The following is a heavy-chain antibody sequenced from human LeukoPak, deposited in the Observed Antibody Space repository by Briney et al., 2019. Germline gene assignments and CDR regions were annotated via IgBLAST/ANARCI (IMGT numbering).Heavy chain of an antibody. V-gene: IGHV4-30-2*01. CDR3: ASEISAGYCSGGSCYSGAFDI. CDR2: IYHSGST. J-gene: IGHJ3*02. Sequence: PSETLSLTCAVSGGSISSGGSSWSWIRQPPGKGLEWIGYIYHSGSTYYNPSLKSRVTISVDRSKNQFSLKLSSVTAADTAVYYCASEISAGYCSGGSCYSGAFDIWGQGTMVTVSS. CDR1: GGSISSGGSS. D-gene: IGHD2-15*01.